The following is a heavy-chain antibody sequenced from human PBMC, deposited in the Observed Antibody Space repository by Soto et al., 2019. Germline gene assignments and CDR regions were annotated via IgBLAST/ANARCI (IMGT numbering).Heavy chain of an antibody. Sequence: SETLSLTCTVSGGSISSSSYYWGWIRQPPGKGLEWIGSIYYSGSTYYNPSLKSRVTISVDTSKNQSSLKLSSVTAADTAVYYCARAAEGSSSWYRDYYYYYGMDVWGQGTTVTVSS. CDR2: IYYSGST. D-gene: IGHD6-13*01. J-gene: IGHJ6*02. CDR1: GGSISSSSYY. V-gene: IGHV4-39*01. CDR3: ARAAEGSSSWYRDYYYYYGMDV.